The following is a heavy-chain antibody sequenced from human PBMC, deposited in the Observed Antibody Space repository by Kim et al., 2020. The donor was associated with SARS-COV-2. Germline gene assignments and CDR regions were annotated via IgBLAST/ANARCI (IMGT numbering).Heavy chain of an antibody. V-gene: IGHV6-1*01. D-gene: IGHD1-26*01. J-gene: IGHJ4*02. Sequence: DYAPSVKSRIHINPDTSKNQFSLQLNSVTPEDTAVYYCSRGVGVTGLDYWGQGTLVTVSS. CDR3: SRGVGVTGLDY.